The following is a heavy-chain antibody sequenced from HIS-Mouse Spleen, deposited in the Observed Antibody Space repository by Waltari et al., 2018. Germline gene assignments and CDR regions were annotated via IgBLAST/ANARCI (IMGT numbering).Heavy chain of an antibody. V-gene: IGHV4-39*07. Sequence: QLQLQESGPGLVKPSETLSLTCTVSGGSISSSSYYWGWIRQPPGKGLEWIGSIYYRGRTSYSPSLMSRVTISVDTSKNQFSLKLSSVTAADTAVYYCAREIPYSSSWYDWYFDLWGRGTLVTVSS. J-gene: IGHJ2*01. CDR2: IYYRGRT. D-gene: IGHD6-13*01. CDR3: AREIPYSSSWYDWYFDL. CDR1: GGSISSSSYY.